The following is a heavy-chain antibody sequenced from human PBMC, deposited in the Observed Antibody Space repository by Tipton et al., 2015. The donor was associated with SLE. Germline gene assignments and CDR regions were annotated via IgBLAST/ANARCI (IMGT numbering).Heavy chain of an antibody. CDR1: GFTFSSYG. D-gene: IGHD6-25*01. Sequence: SLRLSCAASGFTFSSYGMHWVRQAPGKGLEWVSVIYSGGSTYYADSVKGRFTISRDNSKNTLYLQMNSLRAEDTAVYYCAKDQRLYSSVDYWGQGTLVTVSS. CDR3: AKDQRLYSSVDY. J-gene: IGHJ4*02. CDR2: IYSGGST. V-gene: IGHV3-NL1*01.